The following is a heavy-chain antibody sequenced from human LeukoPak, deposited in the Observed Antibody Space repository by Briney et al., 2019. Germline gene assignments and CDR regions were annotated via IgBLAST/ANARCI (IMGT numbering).Heavy chain of an antibody. CDR1: GYNFTSYG. Sequence: ASVKVSCKASGYNFTSYGISWVRQAPGQGLEWMGWISAYNGNTNCAQKLQGRVTMTTDTSTSTAYMELRSLRSDDTAVYYCARNAINCSGGSCYLDYAFDIWGQGTMVTVSS. V-gene: IGHV1-18*01. D-gene: IGHD2-15*01. J-gene: IGHJ3*02. CDR2: ISAYNGNT. CDR3: ARNAINCSGGSCYLDYAFDI.